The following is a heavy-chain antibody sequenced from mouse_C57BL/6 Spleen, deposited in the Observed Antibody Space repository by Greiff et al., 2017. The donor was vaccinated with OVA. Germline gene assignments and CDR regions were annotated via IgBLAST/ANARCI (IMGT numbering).Heavy chain of an antibody. CDR3: RAIYYDYDQAY. CDR1: GYTFTSYG. D-gene: IGHD2-4*01. CDR2: IYPRSGNT. Sequence: QVHVKQSGAELARPGASVKLSCKASGYTFTSYGISWVKQRTGQGLEWIGEIYPRSGNTYYNEKFKGKATLTADKSSSTAYMELRSLTSEDSAVYFCRAIYYDYDQAYWGQGTLVTVSA. J-gene: IGHJ3*01. V-gene: IGHV1-81*01.